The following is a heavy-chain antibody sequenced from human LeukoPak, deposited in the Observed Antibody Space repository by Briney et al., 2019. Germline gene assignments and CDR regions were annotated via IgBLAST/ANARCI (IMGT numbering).Heavy chain of an antibody. Sequence: GASVKVSCKASGYTFTSHYIHWVRQAPGQGLEWMGWISTYNVNTNYAQKLQGRVTMTTDTSTSTAYMELRSLRSDDTAVYYCARDQYYDSKGWFDPWGQGTLVTVSS. V-gene: IGHV1-18*04. CDR2: ISTYNVNT. CDR1: GYTFTSHY. J-gene: IGHJ5*02. CDR3: ARDQYYDSKGWFDP. D-gene: IGHD3-22*01.